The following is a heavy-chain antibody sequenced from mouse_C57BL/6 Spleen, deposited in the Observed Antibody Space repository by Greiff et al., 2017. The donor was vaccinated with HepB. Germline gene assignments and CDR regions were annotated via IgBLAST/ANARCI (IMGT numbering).Heavy chain of an antibody. V-gene: IGHV1-82*01. Sequence: QVQLQQSGPELVKPGASVKISCKASGYAFSSSWMNWVKQRPGKGLEWIGRIYPGDGDTNYNGKFKGKATLTADKSSSTAYMQLSSLTSEDSAVYLCAREGLHYYGSSYDVWGTGTTVTVSS. CDR2: IYPGDGDT. J-gene: IGHJ1*03. CDR3: AREGLHYYGSSYDV. CDR1: GYAFSSSW. D-gene: IGHD1-1*01.